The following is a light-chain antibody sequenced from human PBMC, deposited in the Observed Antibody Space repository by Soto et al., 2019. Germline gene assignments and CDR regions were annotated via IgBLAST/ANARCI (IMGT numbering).Light chain of an antibody. CDR2: GAS. CDR1: QSVSSN. V-gene: IGKV3-15*01. Sequence: EIVMTQSPATLSVSPGERATLSCRASQSVSSNLAWYQQKPGQAPRLLIYGASTRATGIPARFSGSGSGTEFTLTISSLQSEDFEVYYCQQYNNWLWTLGQGTKVDI. J-gene: IGKJ1*01. CDR3: QQYNNWLWT.